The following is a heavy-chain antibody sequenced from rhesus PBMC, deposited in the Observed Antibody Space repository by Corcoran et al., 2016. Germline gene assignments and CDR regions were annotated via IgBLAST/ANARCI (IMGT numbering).Heavy chain of an antibody. J-gene: IGHJ4*01. Sequence: EVQLVESGGGLAKPGGSLRLSCAASGFTFSDYYMDWVRRHPGKVLGVVYRISNGGGSTWYADSVKGRFTISRENAKNTLYLQMNSLRAEDTAVYYCARDGATPLDYWGQGVLVTVSS. CDR2: ISNGGGST. CDR3: ARDGATPLDY. CDR1: GFTFSDYY. D-gene: IGHD3-34*01. V-gene: IGHV3-178*01.